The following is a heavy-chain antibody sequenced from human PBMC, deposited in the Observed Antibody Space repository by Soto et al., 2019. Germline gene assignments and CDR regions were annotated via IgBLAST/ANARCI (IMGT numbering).Heavy chain of an antibody. J-gene: IGHJ4*02. CDR2: IYWYDDK. Sequence: QITLNESGPTVVRPTETLTLTCRFSGFSLTTSGVGVGWIRQSPGKAPEWLALIYWYDDKRYSASLKSRLTITQDTSKTQVVLTVSDLDPTDTATYYCAHRVLRTVFGLVTTTAIYFDFWGQGTPVAVSS. D-gene: IGHD3-3*01. CDR3: AHRVLRTVFGLVTTTAIYFDF. V-gene: IGHV2-5*01. CDR1: GFSLTTSGVG.